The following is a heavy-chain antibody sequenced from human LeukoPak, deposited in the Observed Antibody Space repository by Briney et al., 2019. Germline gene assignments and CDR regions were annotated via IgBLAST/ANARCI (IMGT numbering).Heavy chain of an antibody. Sequence: NPSETLSLTYAVYGGSFSGYFWSWVRQPPGKGLESIGEINRGGSTNYNPALKSRVTISVDTSKTQFSLKLSSVTAADTAVYYCARVGGSSWYGVFDYWGQGTLVTVSS. D-gene: IGHD6-13*01. CDR2: INRGGST. CDR1: GGSFSGYF. CDR3: ARVGGSSWYGVFDY. J-gene: IGHJ4*02. V-gene: IGHV4-34*01.